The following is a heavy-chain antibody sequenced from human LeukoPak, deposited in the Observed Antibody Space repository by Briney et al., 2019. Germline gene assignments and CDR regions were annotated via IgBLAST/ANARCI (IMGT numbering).Heavy chain of an antibody. D-gene: IGHD6-13*01. CDR3: ARASNSWYVLIYYYYYMDV. J-gene: IGHJ6*03. Sequence: PGGSLRLSCAASGFTFSSYWMSWVRQAPGKGLEWVANIKQDGSEKYYVDSVKGRFTISRDNAKNSLYLQMNSLRAEDTAVYYCARASNSWYVLIYYYYYMDVWGKGTTVTISS. CDR2: IKQDGSEK. CDR1: GFTFSSYW. V-gene: IGHV3-7*01.